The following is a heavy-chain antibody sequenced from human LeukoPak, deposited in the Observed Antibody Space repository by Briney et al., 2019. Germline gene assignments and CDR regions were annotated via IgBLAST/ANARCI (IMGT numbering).Heavy chain of an antibody. Sequence: PGGSLRLSCTASGFTFGDYAMSWFRQAPGKGLEWGGLIRSKAYGGSTEYAASVKGRFTISRDDSKSIAYLQMNSLKTEDTAVYYCTRDRSGYARFDYWGQGTLVTVSS. D-gene: IGHD5-12*01. J-gene: IGHJ4*02. V-gene: IGHV3-49*03. CDR2: IRSKAYGGST. CDR1: GFTFGDYA. CDR3: TRDRSGYARFDY.